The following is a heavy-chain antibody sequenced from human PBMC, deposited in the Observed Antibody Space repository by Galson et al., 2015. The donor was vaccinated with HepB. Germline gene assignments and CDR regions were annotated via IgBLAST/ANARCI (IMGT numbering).Heavy chain of an antibody. CDR3: AKDLFTGHQWLSLPSNY. D-gene: IGHD3-22*01. Sequence: SLRLSCAASGFTFTSYAMHWVRQAPGQGLECMSGIAHNGASTDYADSVKGRVTISRDNSRNTLYLQMSILRAEDTAIYYCAKDLFTGHQWLSLPSNYWGQGTLVTVSS. CDR2: IAHNGAST. V-gene: IGHV3-64*04. CDR1: GFTFTSYA. J-gene: IGHJ4*02.